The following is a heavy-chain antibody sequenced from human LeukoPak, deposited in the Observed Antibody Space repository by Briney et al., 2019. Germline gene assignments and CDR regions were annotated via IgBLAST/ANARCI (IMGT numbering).Heavy chain of an antibody. CDR1: GFTFDDYG. CDR3: AKDDARIGSSSSWFDP. V-gene: IGHV3-23*01. D-gene: IGHD6-6*01. CDR2: ISGSGGST. Sequence: GGSLRLSCAASGFTFDDYGMSWVRQAPGKGLEWVSAISGSGGSTYYADSVKGRFTISRDNSKNTLYLQMNSLRAEDTAVYYCAKDDARIGSSSSWFDPWGQGTLVTVSS. J-gene: IGHJ5*02.